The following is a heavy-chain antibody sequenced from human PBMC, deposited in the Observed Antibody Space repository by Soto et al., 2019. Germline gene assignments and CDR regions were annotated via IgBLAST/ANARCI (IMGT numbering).Heavy chain of an antibody. D-gene: IGHD4-17*01. CDR2: ISSSSSYI. V-gene: IGHV3-21*01. J-gene: IGHJ3*02. CDR1: GFTFSSYS. Sequence: GGSLRLSCAASGFTFSSYSMNWVRQAPGKGLEWVSSISSSSSYIYYADSVKGRFTISRDNAKNSLYLQMNSLRAEDTAVYYCARDLLATTKVDAFDIWGQGTMVTVSS. CDR3: ARDLLATTKVDAFDI.